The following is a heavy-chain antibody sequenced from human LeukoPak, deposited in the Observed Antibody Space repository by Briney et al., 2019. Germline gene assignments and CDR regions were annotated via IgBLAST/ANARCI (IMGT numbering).Heavy chain of an antibody. CDR2: INPDGSST. J-gene: IGHJ4*02. Sequence: GGSLRLSCATSGFTFSNYRMHWVRQVPGKGLTWVSYINPDGSSTKYADSVKGRFTISRDNAKNSLYLQMNSLRAEDTAVYYCARGSSSSVGADWGQGTLVTVSS. CDR3: ARGSSSSVGAD. CDR1: GFTFSNYR. D-gene: IGHD6-6*01. V-gene: IGHV3-74*03.